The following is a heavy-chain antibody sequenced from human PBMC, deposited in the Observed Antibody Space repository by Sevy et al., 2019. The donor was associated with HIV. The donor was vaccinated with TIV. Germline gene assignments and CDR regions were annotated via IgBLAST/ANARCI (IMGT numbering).Heavy chain of an antibody. J-gene: IGHJ3*02. CDR1: GFTFSSFA. CDR3: EKGITMMLLVLDAIDI. CDR2: ISGSGDNT. V-gene: IGHV3-23*01. Sequence: GGSLRLSCAASGFTFSSFAMTWVRQAPGKGLEWVSGISGSGDNTYYADSVKGRFTISRDNTKNTLYLQMNGLRAEDTADYYCEKGITMMLLVLDAIDIWGQGTMVTVSS. D-gene: IGHD3-22*01.